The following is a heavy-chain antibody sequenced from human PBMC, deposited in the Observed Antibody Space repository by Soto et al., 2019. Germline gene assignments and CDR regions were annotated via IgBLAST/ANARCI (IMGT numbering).Heavy chain of an antibody. D-gene: IGHD3-22*01. CDR1: GYTLTELS. V-gene: IGHV1-24*01. CDR2: FDPEDGET. CDR3: ATVGGVYDSSGYYYVY. J-gene: IGHJ4*02. Sequence: ASVKVSCKVSGYTLTELSMHWVRQAPGKGLEWMGGFDPEDGETIYAQKFQGRVTMTEDTSTDTAYMELSSLRSEDTAVYYCATVGGVYDSSGYYYVYWGQGTLVPSPQ.